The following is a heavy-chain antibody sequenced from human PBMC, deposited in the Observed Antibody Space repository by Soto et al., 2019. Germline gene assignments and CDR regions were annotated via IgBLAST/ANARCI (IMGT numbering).Heavy chain of an antibody. V-gene: IGHV6-1*01. CDR1: GNRVSSNSAA. CDR2: TYYRSKWYN. D-gene: IGHD3-3*01. J-gene: IGHJ4*02. CDR3: ARDLSSTIFGVATFDY. Sequence: SQTLSLTCVISGNRVSSNSAAWMWIRQSPSRGLEWLGRTYYRSKWYNDYAVSVKSRITINPDTSKNQFSLHLDSVIPEDTAVYYCARDLSSTIFGVATFDYWGQGTLVTVS.